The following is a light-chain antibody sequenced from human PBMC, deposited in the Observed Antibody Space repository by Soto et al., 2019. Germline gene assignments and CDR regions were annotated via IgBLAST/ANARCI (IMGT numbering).Light chain of an antibody. CDR1: QSISTF. CDR2: DAS. J-gene: IGKJ5*01. Sequence: DLRMTQSPSSLSASVGDKDAITCRASQSISTFLSWFQQKPGKPPKLLISDASSLQSGVPSRFSGSGSGTDFTLTISSLQPEDFATYFCQQLNSYPLTFGQGTRLEIK. V-gene: IGKV1-9*01. CDR3: QQLNSYPLT.